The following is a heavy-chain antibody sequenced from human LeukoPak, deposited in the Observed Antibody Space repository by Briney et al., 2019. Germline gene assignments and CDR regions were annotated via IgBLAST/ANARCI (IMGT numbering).Heavy chain of an antibody. CDR3: AKERGDCSGGSCYGAFDI. J-gene: IGHJ3*02. CDR1: GFTFSSYS. V-gene: IGHV3-21*01. CDR2: ISSSSSYI. D-gene: IGHD2-15*01. Sequence: GGSLRLSCAASGFTFSSYSMNWVCQAPGKGLEWVSSISSSSSYIYYADSVKGRFTISRDNSKNTLYLQMNSLRAEDTAVYYCAKERGDCSGGSCYGAFDIWGQGTMVTVSS.